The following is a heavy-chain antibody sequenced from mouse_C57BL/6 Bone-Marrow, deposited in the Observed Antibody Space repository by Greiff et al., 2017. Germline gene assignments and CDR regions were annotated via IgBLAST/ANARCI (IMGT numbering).Heavy chain of an antibody. CDR3: ATYSRRRGAMDY. J-gene: IGHJ4*01. CDR1: GYSFTDYN. CDR2: INPNYGTT. V-gene: IGHV1-39*01. D-gene: IGHD2-12*01. Sequence: VQLKESGPELVKPGASVKISCKASGYSFTDYNMNWVKQSTGKSLEWIGVINPNYGTTSYNQKFKGKATLTVDQSSSTAYMQLNSLTSEDAAVYYCATYSRRRGAMDYWGQGTSVTVSS.